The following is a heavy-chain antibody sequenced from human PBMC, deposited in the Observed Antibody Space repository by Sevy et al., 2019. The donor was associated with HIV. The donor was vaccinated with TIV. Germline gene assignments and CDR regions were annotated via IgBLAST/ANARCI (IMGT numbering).Heavy chain of an antibody. V-gene: IGHV3-7*01. CDR2: IKQDGCDK. CDR3: ARAHLRFYESLSYDY. J-gene: IGHJ4*02. Sequence: GESLKISCAASGFSFSKYWMSWVRQAPGKGLEWVANIKQDGCDKHYVDSVKGRFTISRDNAKNSLYGQMNSRRADDRAVYYCARAHLRFYESLSYDYWGQGTLVTVSS. D-gene: IGHD3-3*01. CDR1: GFSFSKYW.